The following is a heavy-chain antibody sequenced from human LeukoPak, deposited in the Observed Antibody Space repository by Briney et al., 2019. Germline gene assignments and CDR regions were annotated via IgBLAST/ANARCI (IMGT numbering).Heavy chain of an antibody. D-gene: IGHD3-22*01. Sequence: GGSLRLSCAASGFTFSSYWMHWVRQAPGKGLVWVSRINSDGSSTSYADSVKGRFTISRDNAKNTLYLQMNSLRAEDTAVYYCARDYYGSSGYYWDAFDIWGQGTMVTVSS. CDR1: GFTFSSYW. CDR2: INSDGSST. V-gene: IGHV3-74*01. J-gene: IGHJ3*02. CDR3: ARDYYGSSGYYWDAFDI.